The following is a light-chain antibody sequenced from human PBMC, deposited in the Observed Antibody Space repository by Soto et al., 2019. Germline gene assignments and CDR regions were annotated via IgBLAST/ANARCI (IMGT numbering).Light chain of an antibody. CDR2: GAS. CDR1: PGISNY. Sequence: DIQLTQSPSFLSASVGDRVTITCRASPGISNYLAWYLQRPGKAPKLLIYGASTLQSGVPSRFSGSGSGTEFTLTISSLQPEDFGTYYCQQLNSDWYAFGQGTKLEIK. V-gene: IGKV1-9*01. CDR3: QQLNSDWYA. J-gene: IGKJ2*01.